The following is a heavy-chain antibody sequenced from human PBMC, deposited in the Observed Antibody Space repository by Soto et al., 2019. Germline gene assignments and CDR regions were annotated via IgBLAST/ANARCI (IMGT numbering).Heavy chain of an antibody. CDR2: IYYNGTT. Sequence: SETLSLTCTVSGGSIRSGDFYWSWIRQHPGKGLEWIGYIYYNGTTYYNPSLKSRVSISVDTSENRFSLKLSSMTAADTAVYYCAREGWADKAQFDTWGQGTLVTVSS. D-gene: IGHD3-16*01. CDR3: AREGWADKAQFDT. CDR1: GGSIRSGDFY. J-gene: IGHJ5*02. V-gene: IGHV4-31*03.